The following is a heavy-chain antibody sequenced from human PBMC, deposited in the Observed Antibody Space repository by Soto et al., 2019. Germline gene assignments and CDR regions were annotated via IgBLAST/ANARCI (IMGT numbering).Heavy chain of an antibody. J-gene: IGHJ4*01. Sequence: GGSLRLSCTASGFTFDDYAMHWVRQGPGGGLEWVSGITWNSGKIAYADSVKGRFTIARDDDNNSLYLQMNSLRPEDTALYYCVKDSYADFHRVLSTAEYFFDYWGHGTLVTVSS. D-gene: IGHD2-15*01. CDR1: GFTFDDYA. CDR3: VKDSYADFHRVLSTAEYFFDY. V-gene: IGHV3-9*01. CDR2: ITWNSGKI.